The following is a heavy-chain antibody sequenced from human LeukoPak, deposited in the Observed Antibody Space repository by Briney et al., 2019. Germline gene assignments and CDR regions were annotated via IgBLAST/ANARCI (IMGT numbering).Heavy chain of an antibody. Sequence: QPGGSLRLSCAASGFTFSSYEMNWVRQAPGKGLVWVSYISSSGSTIYYADSVKGRFTISRDNAKHSLYLQMNSLRAGDTAVYYCARTTMVRGVMTYWGQGTLVTVSS. CDR1: GFTFSSYE. D-gene: IGHD3-10*01. CDR2: ISSSGSTI. V-gene: IGHV3-48*03. CDR3: ARTTMVRGVMTY. J-gene: IGHJ4*02.